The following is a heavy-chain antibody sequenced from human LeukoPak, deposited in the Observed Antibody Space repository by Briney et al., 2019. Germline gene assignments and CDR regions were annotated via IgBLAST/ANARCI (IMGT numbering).Heavy chain of an antibody. D-gene: IGHD2-21*02. J-gene: IGHJ4*02. Sequence: GASVKVFCRASGYTFTGYYMHWVRQAPGQGLVWMGWINPNSGRTNYAKKFQGRVTMTRDTSISTAYMELSRLRSDDTAVYYCARENSPMVVTAILYYFDYWGQGTLVTVSS. CDR1: GYTFTGYY. CDR2: INPNSGRT. CDR3: ARENSPMVVTAILYYFDY. V-gene: IGHV1-2*02.